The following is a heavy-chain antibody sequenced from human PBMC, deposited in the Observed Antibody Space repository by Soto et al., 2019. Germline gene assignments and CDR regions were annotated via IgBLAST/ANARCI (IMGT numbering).Heavy chain of an antibody. CDR1: GFTFTSYA. Sequence: LRLSCVASGFTFTSYAMHWVRQAPGKGLVWLASKSHDGKNEYYADFVKGRFTISRDNSKNTLSLEMNNLRAEDTAVYHCVRGGGSFDYWGQGTLVTVSS. CDR2: KSHDGKNE. CDR3: VRGGGSFDY. J-gene: IGHJ4*02. V-gene: IGHV3-30*04. D-gene: IGHD1-26*01.